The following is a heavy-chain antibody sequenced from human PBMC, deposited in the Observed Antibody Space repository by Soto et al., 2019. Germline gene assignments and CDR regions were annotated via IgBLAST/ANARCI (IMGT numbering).Heavy chain of an antibody. J-gene: IGHJ5*02. D-gene: IGHD2-15*01. CDR2: IIPIFGTA. CDR1: GGTFSSYA. CDR3: AREEVAAPS. V-gene: IGHV1-69*13. Sequence: SVKVSCKASGGTFSSYAISWVRQAPGQGLEWMGGIIPIFGTANYAQKFQGRVTITADESTTTAYMELGSLRSEDTAMYYCAREEVAAPSWGQGTLVTSPQ.